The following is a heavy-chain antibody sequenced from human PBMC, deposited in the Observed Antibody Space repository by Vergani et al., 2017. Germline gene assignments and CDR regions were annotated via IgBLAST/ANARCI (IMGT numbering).Heavy chain of an antibody. CDR3: ARPYDSSGYYYGHFDY. V-gene: IGHV5-51*01. J-gene: IGHJ4*02. Sequence: EVQLVQSGAEVKKPGESLKISCKGSGYSFTIYWIGWVRQMPGKGLEWMGIIYPGDSDTRYSPSFQGQVTISADKSISTAYLQWSSLKASDTAMYYCARPYDSSGYYYGHFDYWGQGTLVTVSS. D-gene: IGHD3-22*01. CDR1: GYSFTIYW. CDR2: IYPGDSDT.